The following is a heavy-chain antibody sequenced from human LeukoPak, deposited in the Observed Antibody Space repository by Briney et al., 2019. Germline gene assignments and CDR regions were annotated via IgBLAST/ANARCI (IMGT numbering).Heavy chain of an antibody. CDR3: ARDRSRYDSSGYYYYYGMDV. V-gene: IGHV3-7*01. D-gene: IGHD3-22*01. Sequence: GGSLRLSCAASGFTFRNYWMSWVRQVPGKGLEWVVNINEGGNEKNYVDSVKGRFTISRDNSKNTLYLQMNSLRAEDTAVYYCARDRSRYDSSGYYYYYGMDVWGQGTTVTVSS. CDR2: INEGGNEK. CDR1: GFTFRNYW. J-gene: IGHJ6*02.